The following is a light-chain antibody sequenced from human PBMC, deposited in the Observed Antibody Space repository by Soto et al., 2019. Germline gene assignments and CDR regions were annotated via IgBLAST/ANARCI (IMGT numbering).Light chain of an antibody. CDR2: GAF. V-gene: IGKV3-20*01. CDR3: QKYAFSPGS. Sequence: EIVLPQSPGTLSPSPGESSTLSCRASQSVSNNYLAWYQQKPGQAPRLLIYGAFTRATGIPSRFSGSGSGTDFTLTISRLEPGDFALYYCQKYAFSPGSVGQGTRLEIK. CDR1: QSVSNNY. J-gene: IGKJ5*01.